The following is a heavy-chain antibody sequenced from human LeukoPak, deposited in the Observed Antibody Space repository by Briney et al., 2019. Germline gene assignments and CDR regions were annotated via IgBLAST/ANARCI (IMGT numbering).Heavy chain of an antibody. V-gene: IGHV3-23*01. Sequence: GGSLRLSCAASGFTFNSYALSWVRQAPGKGLEWVSAISGSGGSTYYADSVKGRFTISRDNSKNTLYLQMNSLRAEDTAVYYCARYTTGHGFDFWGQGTLVTVSS. CDR3: ARYTTGHGFDF. J-gene: IGHJ4*02. D-gene: IGHD6-19*01. CDR1: GFTFNSYA. CDR2: ISGSGGST.